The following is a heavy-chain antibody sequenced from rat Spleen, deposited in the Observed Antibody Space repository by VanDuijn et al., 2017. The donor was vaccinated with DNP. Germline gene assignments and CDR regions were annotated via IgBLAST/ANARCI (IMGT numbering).Heavy chain of an antibody. D-gene: IGHD1-10*01. J-gene: IGHJ2*01. CDR3: AREQHFHFDY. V-gene: IGHV5S13*01. CDR2: ISTSGEYT. Sequence: EVQLVESGGGLVQDGRSLKLSCEASGFIFSKYGMAWVRQAPTKGLEWVASISTSGEYTHYGDSVKGRFTISRDNAKNSQYLQMDSLRSEDTATYYCAREQHFHFDYWGQGVMVTVSS. CDR1: GFIFSKYG.